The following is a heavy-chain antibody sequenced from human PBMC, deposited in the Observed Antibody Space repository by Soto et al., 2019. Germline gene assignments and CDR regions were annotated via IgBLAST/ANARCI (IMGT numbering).Heavy chain of an antibody. J-gene: IGHJ4*02. CDR1: GYNFTKYG. D-gene: IGHD3-22*01. CDR2: IIANNGYT. V-gene: IGHV1-18*01. Sequence: GASVKVSCKASGYNFTKYGISWVRQAPGQGLEWMGGIIANNGYTKYKQKFQGRVTITADESTSTAYMELSSLRSEDTAVYYCARSYYYDSSGYYGVDYWGQGTLVTVSS. CDR3: ARSYYYDSSGYYGVDY.